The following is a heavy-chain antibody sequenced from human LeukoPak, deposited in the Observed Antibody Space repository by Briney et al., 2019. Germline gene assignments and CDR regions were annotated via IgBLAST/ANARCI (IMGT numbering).Heavy chain of an antibody. J-gene: IGHJ6*02. CDR1: GGSISSYY. CDR2: IYYSGST. D-gene: IGHD2-15*01. Sequence: PSETLSLTCTVSGGSISSYYWSWIRQPPGKGLEWIGYIYYSGSTNYNPSLKSRVTISVDTSKNQFSLKLSSVTAADTAVYYCARDLSRRSSGGSCYGMDVWGQGTTVTVSS. CDR3: ARDLSRRSSGGSCYGMDV. V-gene: IGHV4-59*01.